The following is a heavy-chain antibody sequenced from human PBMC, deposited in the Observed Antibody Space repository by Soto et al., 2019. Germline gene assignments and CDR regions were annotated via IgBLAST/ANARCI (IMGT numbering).Heavy chain of an antibody. CDR1: GFTFSSYS. CDR2: ISSSSSYI. V-gene: IGHV3-21*01. J-gene: IGHJ5*02. CDR3: ARDQEQQLVLSWFDP. Sequence: LRLSCAASGFTFSSYSMNWVRQAPGKGLEWVSSISSSSSYIYYADSVKGRFTISRDNAKNSLYLQMNSLRAEDTAVYYCARDQEQQLVLSWFDPWGQGTLVTVSS. D-gene: IGHD6-13*01.